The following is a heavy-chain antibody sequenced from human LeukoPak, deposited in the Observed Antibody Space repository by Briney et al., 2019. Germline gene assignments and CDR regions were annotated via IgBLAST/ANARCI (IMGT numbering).Heavy chain of an antibody. Sequence: SETLSLTCTVSGGSISGYYWSWIRQPPGKALEWIGYNYYNENTNYNPSLKSRATISVDTSKNQFSLKLSSVTAADTAVYYCARHSGYGSSWYVDFDYWGQGTLVTVSS. CDR3: ARHSGYGSSWYVDFDY. CDR1: GGSISGYY. J-gene: IGHJ4*02. CDR2: NYYNENT. V-gene: IGHV4-59*08. D-gene: IGHD6-13*01.